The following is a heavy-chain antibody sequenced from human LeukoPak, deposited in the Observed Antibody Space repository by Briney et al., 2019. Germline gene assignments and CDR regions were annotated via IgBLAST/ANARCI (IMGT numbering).Heavy chain of an antibody. CDR1: GFTFSSYW. V-gene: IGHV3-48*04. CDR2: ISSSGSTI. D-gene: IGHD6-19*01. Sequence: GGSLRLSCAASGFTFSSYWMNWVRQAPGKGLEWASYISSSGSTIYYADSVKGRFTISRDNAKNSLYLQMNSLRAEDTAVYYCARGSLGIAVAGTFDPLDDYWGQGTLVTVSS. J-gene: IGHJ4*02. CDR3: ARGSLGIAVAGTFDPLDDY.